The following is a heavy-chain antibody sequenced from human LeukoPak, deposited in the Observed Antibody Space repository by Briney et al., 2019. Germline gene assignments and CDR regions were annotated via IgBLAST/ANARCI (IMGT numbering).Heavy chain of an antibody. D-gene: IGHD3-16*02. CDR1: GFTFSSYG. Sequence: GGSLSLSCAASGFTFSSYGIRCVRQAPGKGLEWVAFIRYGSNKYYTDSVKGRFTISRDNAKNSLYLQMNSLRAEDTAFYYCARVGGLRLAELSFHLLDFWGQGTLVTVSS. CDR3: ARVGGLRLAELSFHLLDF. CDR2: IRYGSNK. J-gene: IGHJ4*02. V-gene: IGHV3-30*02.